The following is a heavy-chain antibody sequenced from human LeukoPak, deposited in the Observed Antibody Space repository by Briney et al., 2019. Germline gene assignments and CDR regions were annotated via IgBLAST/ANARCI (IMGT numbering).Heavy chain of an antibody. CDR2: INPYSGGT. CDR1: GYSFTGYY. J-gene: IGHJ4*02. Sequence: GASVKVSCKASGYSFTGYYMNWVRQAPGQGLEWMGWINPYSGGTNYAQTFQGRVIMTRDTAISTAYMELSRLRSDDTAVYYCAGSGGTDSSLGFWGQGTQVTVS. D-gene: IGHD3-10*01. V-gene: IGHV1-2*02. CDR3: AGSGGTDSSLGF.